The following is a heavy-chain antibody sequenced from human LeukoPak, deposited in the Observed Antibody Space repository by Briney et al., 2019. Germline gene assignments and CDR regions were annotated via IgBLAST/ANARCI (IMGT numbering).Heavy chain of an antibody. V-gene: IGHV4-59*01. J-gene: IGHJ4*02. CDR1: GDSISSYY. CDR2: IHYSGNT. Sequence: PSETLSLTCTVSGDSISSYYWNWIRQPPGKGLEWIGHIHYSGNTNYNPSLKSRVTISVDTSKNQFSLRLTSVTAADTAVYYCAREGRQDYVYFDCWGQGTLVTVSS. D-gene: IGHD4-17*01. CDR3: AREGRQDYVYFDC.